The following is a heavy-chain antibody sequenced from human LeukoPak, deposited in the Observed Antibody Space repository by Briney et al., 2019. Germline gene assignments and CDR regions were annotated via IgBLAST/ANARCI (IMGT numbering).Heavy chain of an antibody. CDR3: AGNGDYIK. V-gene: IGHV3-7*01. D-gene: IGHD4-17*01. CDR1: GFTFSSYW. J-gene: IGHJ4*02. Sequence: GGSLRLSCAAPGFTFSSYWMTWVRQAPGKGREWVANINQDGSEKHNVDSVKGRVSISTDKAKNSLYLQMNSLRAEYTAVYYCAGNGDYIKWGQGTLVTVSS. CDR2: INQDGSEK.